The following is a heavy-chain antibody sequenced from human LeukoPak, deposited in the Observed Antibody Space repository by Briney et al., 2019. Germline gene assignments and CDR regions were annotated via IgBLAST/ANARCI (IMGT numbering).Heavy chain of an antibody. V-gene: IGHV3-21*01. CDR3: ARGPKGPAAMRMFSDMDV. CDR2: ISSSSSYI. D-gene: IGHD2-2*01. J-gene: IGHJ6*02. CDR1: XXTFSXYN. Sequence: SLRLSCXXXXXTFSXYNMNWVRQAPGKGLEWVSSISSSSSYIYYADSVKGRFTISRDNAKNSLYLQMNSLRAEDTAVYYCARGPKGPAAMRMFSDMDVWAKGPRSPSP.